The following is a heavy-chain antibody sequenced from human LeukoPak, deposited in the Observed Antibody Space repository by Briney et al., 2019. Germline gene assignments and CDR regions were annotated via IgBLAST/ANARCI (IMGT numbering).Heavy chain of an antibody. J-gene: IGHJ4*02. CDR2: ISSSSFKI. Sequence: PAGGSLRLSCAAPEFTFVRYAMNWVRQAPGKGLEWVSYISSSSFKIGYADSVKGRFTISRDNSKNSLYLQMDSLRVEDTAVYYCARALYSSGWYRRLDYWGQGTLVTVSS. D-gene: IGHD6-19*01. CDR3: ARALYSSGWYRRLDY. V-gene: IGHV3-48*04. CDR1: EFTFVRYA.